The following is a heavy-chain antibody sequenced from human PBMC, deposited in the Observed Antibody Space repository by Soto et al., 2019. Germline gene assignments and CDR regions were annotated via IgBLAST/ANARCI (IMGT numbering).Heavy chain of an antibody. CDR3: ARWVRTAFLDYYYGMDV. J-gene: IGHJ6*02. V-gene: IGHV3-23*01. D-gene: IGHD3-22*01. Sequence: GGSLRLSCAASGFTFSSYAMSWVRQAPGKGLEWVSAISGSGGSTYYADSVKGRFTISRDNSKNTLYLQMNSLRAEDTAVYYCARWVRTAFLDYYYGMDVWGQGTTATVSS. CDR1: GFTFSSYA. CDR2: ISGSGGST.